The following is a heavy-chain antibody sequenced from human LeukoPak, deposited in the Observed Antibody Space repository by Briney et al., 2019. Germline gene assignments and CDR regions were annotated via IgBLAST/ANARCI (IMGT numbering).Heavy chain of an antibody. Sequence: SETLSLTCAVHGGSFSGYYWSWIRQPPGKGLEWLGEINHSGSTNYNPSLKSRVTISVDTSKNQCSLKLSSVTAADTAVYYCARWGHYYYDSSGYYIDDAFDIWGQGTMVTGSS. CDR1: GGSFSGYY. J-gene: IGHJ3*02. CDR3: ARWGHYYYDSSGYYIDDAFDI. V-gene: IGHV4-34*01. D-gene: IGHD3-22*01. CDR2: INHSGST.